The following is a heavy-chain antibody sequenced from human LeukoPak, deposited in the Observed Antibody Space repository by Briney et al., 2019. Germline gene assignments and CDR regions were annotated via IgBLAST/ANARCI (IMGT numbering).Heavy chain of an antibody. CDR2: INPNSGGT. V-gene: IGHV1-2*02. CDR3: ARGLGYCSSTSCYYYYYYMDV. J-gene: IGHJ6*03. CDR1: GYTFTGYY. D-gene: IGHD2-2*01. Sequence: ASVKVSCKASGYTFTGYYMHWVRQAPGQGLEWMEWINPNSGGTNYAQKFQGRVTMTRDTSISTAYMELSRLRSDDTAVYYCARGLGYCSSTSCYYYYYYMDVWGKGTTVTVSS.